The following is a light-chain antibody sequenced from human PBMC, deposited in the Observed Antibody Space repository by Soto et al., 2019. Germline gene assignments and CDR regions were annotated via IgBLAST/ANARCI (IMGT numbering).Light chain of an antibody. V-gene: IGKV1-39*01. Sequence: DILMTQSPSSLSASVGDRVTITCRASQSISSYLNWYQQKPGKAPKLLIYAASSLQSGVPSRFSGSGSGTDFTLTISSLQPEDFATYYCQQSYSTRLTFGGGTKVEIK. J-gene: IGKJ4*01. CDR1: QSISSY. CDR2: AAS. CDR3: QQSYSTRLT.